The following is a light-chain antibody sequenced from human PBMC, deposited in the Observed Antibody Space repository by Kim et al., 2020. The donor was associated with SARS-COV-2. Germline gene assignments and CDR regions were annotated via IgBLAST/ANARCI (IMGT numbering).Light chain of an antibody. CDR3: QQYHNWPRT. J-gene: IGKJ1*01. CDR2: GTS. CDR1: QSVSSN. Sequence: SVSPGERATLSCRASQSVSSNLAWYQQKPGQAPRLLIYGTSTRATGIPARFSGSGSGTEFTLTISSLQSEDFAVYYCQQYHNWPRTFGPGTKVDIK. V-gene: IGKV3-15*01.